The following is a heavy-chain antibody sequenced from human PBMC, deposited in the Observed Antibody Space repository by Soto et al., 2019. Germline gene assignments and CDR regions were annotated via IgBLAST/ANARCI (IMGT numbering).Heavy chain of an antibody. CDR3: ASVSFVGAGGGRYFDY. Sequence: EVQLVESGGGLVQPGGSLRLSCAASGFTFSAHYMDWVRQAPGKGLEWMGRINNKANSYTTEYAASVEGRFTISREDSQNSLYLQMNSLKTEDTAVYYCASVSFVGAGGGRYFDYWGQGSQVAVSS. V-gene: IGHV3-72*01. CDR1: GFTFSAHY. J-gene: IGHJ4*02. D-gene: IGHD1-26*01. CDR2: INNKANSYTT.